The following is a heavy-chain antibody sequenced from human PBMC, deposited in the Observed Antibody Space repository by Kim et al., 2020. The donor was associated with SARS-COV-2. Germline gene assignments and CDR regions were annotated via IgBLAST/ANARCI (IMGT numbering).Heavy chain of an antibody. CDR3: ARGGILWWWLDY. D-gene: IGHD2-21*01. V-gene: IGHV1-46*01. J-gene: IGHJ4*02. Sequence: SYAQKYQGRLTMTRDTSPSTVDMELSSLRSEDTAVYYCARGGILWWWLDYWGQGTLVTVSS.